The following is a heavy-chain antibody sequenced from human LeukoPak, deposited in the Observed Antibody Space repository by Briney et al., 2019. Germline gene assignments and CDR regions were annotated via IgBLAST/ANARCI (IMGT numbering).Heavy chain of an antibody. V-gene: IGHV1-8*01. Sequence: ASVKVSCKASGYTFTSCDINWVRQATGQGLEWMGWMNPNSGNTGYAQKFQGRVTMTRNTSISTAYMELSSLRSEDTAVYYCARAVNYYDSSGYFSPADYWSQGTLVTVSS. CDR3: ARAVNYYDSSGYFSPADY. CDR2: MNPNSGNT. D-gene: IGHD3-22*01. CDR1: GYTFTSCD. J-gene: IGHJ4*02.